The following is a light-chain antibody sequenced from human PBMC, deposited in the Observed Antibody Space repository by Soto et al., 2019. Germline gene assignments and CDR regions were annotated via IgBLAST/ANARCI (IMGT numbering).Light chain of an antibody. J-gene: IGKJ3*01. CDR3: QQYYNLPPFA. V-gene: IGKV1-33*01. Sequence: DIQMTQSPSSLSASVGARVSITCQASQDIRTSLSWFQHKPGRAPKLLIYGASYLETGVPSRFRGSGSGTDFTFTITSLQPEDSATYYCQQYYNLPPFACGPGTIVDIK. CDR2: GAS. CDR1: QDIRTS.